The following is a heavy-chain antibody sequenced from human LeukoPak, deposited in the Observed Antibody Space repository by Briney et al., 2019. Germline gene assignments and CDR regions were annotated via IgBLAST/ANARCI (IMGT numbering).Heavy chain of an antibody. J-gene: IGHJ3*02. Sequence: PGGSLRLSCAVSGFTFSTYWMHWVRQAPGKGLVWVSLINIDGSSTSYADSVRGRFTISRDNAKNTLYLQMNSLRAEDTAVYYCARVPVGGAFDIWGQGTRVTVSS. CDR2: INIDGSST. D-gene: IGHD3-10*01. V-gene: IGHV3-74*01. CDR1: GFTFSTYW. CDR3: ARVPVGGAFDI.